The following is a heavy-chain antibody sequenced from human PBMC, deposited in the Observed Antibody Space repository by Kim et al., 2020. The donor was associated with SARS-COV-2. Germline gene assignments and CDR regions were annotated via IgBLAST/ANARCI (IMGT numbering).Heavy chain of an antibody. J-gene: IGHJ5*02. Sequence: SETLSLTCTVSGGSISTTSYYWGWIRQPPGKGLEWIGSIYYSGTSYYNPSLKSRVTISVDTSKNQYSLKLSSVTAADTAVYYCARHLWVVAATNWFDPWGQGTLVTVSS. V-gene: IGHV4-39*01. D-gene: IGHD2-15*01. CDR1: GGSISTTSYY. CDR3: ARHLWVVAATNWFDP. CDR2: IYYSGTS.